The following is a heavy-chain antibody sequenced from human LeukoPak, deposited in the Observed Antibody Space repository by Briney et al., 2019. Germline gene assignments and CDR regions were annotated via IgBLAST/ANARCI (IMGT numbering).Heavy chain of an antibody. CDR3: ARAPYCGGDCYSNWFDP. J-gene: IGHJ5*02. Sequence: SVKVSCKAAGGTFSSYAISWVRQARGQGLEWMGRIIPILGIANYAQKFQGRVAITADKSTSTAYMELSSLRSEDTAVYYCARAPYCGGDCYSNWFDPWGQGTLVTVSS. CDR1: GGTFSSYA. D-gene: IGHD2-21*02. V-gene: IGHV1-69*04. CDR2: IIPILGIA.